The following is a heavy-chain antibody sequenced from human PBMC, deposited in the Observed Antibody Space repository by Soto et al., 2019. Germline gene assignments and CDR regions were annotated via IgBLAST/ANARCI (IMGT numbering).Heavy chain of an antibody. CDR3: ARWGKSWGLDV. J-gene: IGHJ4*02. Sequence: QVQLVESGGGVVQPGTSLRLSCVASGFTFRSYVIHWVRQAPGKGLEWVALTSDDGGNNYSGDSVKGRFTISRDNSRNIVVQKMDIRIVEDAVLYYAARWGKSWGLDVWGQGTLVSVSS. V-gene: IGHV3-30*03. CDR1: GFTFRSYV. D-gene: IGHD2-21*01. CDR2: TSDDGGNN.